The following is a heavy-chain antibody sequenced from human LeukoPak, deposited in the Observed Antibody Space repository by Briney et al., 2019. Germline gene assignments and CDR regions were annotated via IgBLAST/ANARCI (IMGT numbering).Heavy chain of an antibody. V-gene: IGHV4-59*01. CDR2: IYYSGST. J-gene: IGHJ4*02. CDR3: ARGHRGGGSGSYSSTLAAYYFDY. D-gene: IGHD3-10*01. Sequence: PSETLSLTCTVSGGSISSYYWSWIRQPPGKGLEWIGYIYYSGSTNYNPSLKSRVTISVDTSKNQFSLKLSSVTAADTAVYYCARGHRGGGSGSYSSTLAAYYFDYWGQGTLVTVS. CDR1: GGSISSYY.